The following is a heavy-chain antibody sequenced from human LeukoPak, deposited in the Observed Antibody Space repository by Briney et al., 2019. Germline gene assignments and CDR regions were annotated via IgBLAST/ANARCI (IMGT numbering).Heavy chain of an antibody. J-gene: IGHJ6*02. D-gene: IGHD2-15*01. CDR2: IIPFFGTA. Sequence: GSSVKVSCKASGGTFSSYAISWVRQAPGQGLEWMGGIIPFFGTANYAQKFQGRVTITADESTSTAYMELSSLRSEDTAVYYCARSGVVVVSPLGMDVWGQGTTVTVSS. CDR3: ARSGVVVVSPLGMDV. CDR1: GGTFSSYA. V-gene: IGHV1-69*01.